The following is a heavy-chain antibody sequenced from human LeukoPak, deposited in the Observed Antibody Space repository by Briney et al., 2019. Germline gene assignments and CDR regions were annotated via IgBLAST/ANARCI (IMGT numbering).Heavy chain of an antibody. D-gene: IGHD3-10*01. CDR2: IYYSGST. CDR1: GGSISSSSYY. V-gene: IGHV4-39*07. J-gene: IGHJ5*02. Sequence: SETLSLTCTVSGGSISSSSYYWGWIRQPPGKGLEWIGSIYYSGSTYYNPSLKSRVTISVDTSKNQFSLKLSSVTAADTAVYYCARDHPVWFGELYPGWFDPWGQGTLVTVSS. CDR3: ARDHPVWFGELYPGWFDP.